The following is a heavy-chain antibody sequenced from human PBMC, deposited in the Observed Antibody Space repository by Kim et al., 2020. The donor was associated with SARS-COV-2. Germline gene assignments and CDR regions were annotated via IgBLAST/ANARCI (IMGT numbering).Heavy chain of an antibody. V-gene: IGHV3-23*01. Sequence: GGSLRLSCAASGFTFSNYAMTWVRQAPGKGLEWVSTIVGYAGNTYYADSVKGRFTISRDNSKNTLLLQMNALRADDTAVYYCAKNTGLAVYDYWGQGTLVTVSS. J-gene: IGHJ4*02. CDR1: GFTFSNYA. D-gene: IGHD4-17*01. CDR2: IVGYAGNT. CDR3: AKNTGLAVYDY.